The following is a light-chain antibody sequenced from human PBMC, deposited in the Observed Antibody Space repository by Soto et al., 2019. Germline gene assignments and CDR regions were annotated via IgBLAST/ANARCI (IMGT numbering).Light chain of an antibody. CDR3: PHANNLPLT. CDR2: AAS. V-gene: IGKV1D-12*01. J-gene: IGKJ4*01. Sequence: DIQMTQSPSSVSASVGDRVTITCRANQGITSWLAWYQQKPGKAPKLLIYAASILQSGVPSRFSGSGSGTDFTITISSPQPEDTPTYYYPHANNLPLTFGGGTKVEIQ. CDR1: QGITSW.